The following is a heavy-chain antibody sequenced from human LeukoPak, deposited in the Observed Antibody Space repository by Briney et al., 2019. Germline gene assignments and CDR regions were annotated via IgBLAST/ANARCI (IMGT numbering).Heavy chain of an antibody. CDR2: ISAYNGNT. CDR3: ARFRERWLQSNPWDY. D-gene: IGHD5-24*01. CDR1: GYTFTSYG. V-gene: IGHV1-18*01. Sequence: GASVKVSCKASGYTFTSYGISWVRQAPGQGLEWMGWISAYNGNTNYAQKLQGRVTMTTDTSTSTAYMELRSLRSDDTAVYYCARFRERWLQSNPWDYWGQGTLVTVSS. J-gene: IGHJ4*02.